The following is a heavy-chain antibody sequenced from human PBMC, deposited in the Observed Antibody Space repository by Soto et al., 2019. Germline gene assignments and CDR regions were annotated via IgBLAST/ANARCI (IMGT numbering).Heavy chain of an antibody. Sequence: GGSLRLSCSAAGFTFRGYAMHWVSQAPGKGLEYVSAISSNGGSTYYADSVKGRFTISRDNSKNTLYLQMSSLRAEDTAVYYCVKGAETNGVWDYYYYGMDVWGQGTTVTVSS. D-gene: IGHD2-8*01. CDR2: ISSNGGST. CDR1: GFTFRGYA. V-gene: IGHV3-64D*08. J-gene: IGHJ6*02. CDR3: VKGAETNGVWDYYYYGMDV.